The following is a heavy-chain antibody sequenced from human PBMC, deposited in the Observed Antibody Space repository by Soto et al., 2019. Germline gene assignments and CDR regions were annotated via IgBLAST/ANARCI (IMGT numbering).Heavy chain of an antibody. V-gene: IGHV3-73*02. D-gene: IGHD5-18*01. J-gene: IGHJ4*02. CDR1: GFTFSDSA. Sequence: EVQLVESGGGLVQPGGSLKLSCAASGFTFSDSAMHWVRQASGKGLEWVGRIRSKVNTYATAYAASVKGRFTISRDDSMNPAYLQMNSLKTEDTAVYYCTRRRDWTAMAPLDYWGQGTLVTVSS. CDR2: IRSKVNTYAT. CDR3: TRRRDWTAMAPLDY.